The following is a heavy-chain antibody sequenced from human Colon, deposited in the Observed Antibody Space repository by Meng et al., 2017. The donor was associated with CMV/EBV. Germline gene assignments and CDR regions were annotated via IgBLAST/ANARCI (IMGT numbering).Heavy chain of an antibody. V-gene: IGHV3-23*03. CDR2: IDSGGYTT. CDR3: AKDLYEAVVALDAFDI. Sequence: GESLKISCVASGFTFRSYAMSWVRQAPGEGLEWVAVIDSGGYTTNYADSVKGRFTISREDSRNTLYLEMSSLRVEDTAKYYCAKDLYEAVVALDAFDIWGQGTMVTVSS. D-gene: IGHD2-2*01. J-gene: IGHJ3*02. CDR1: GFTFRSYA.